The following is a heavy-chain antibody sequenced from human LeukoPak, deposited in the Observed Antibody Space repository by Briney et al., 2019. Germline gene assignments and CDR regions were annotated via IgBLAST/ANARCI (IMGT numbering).Heavy chain of an antibody. CDR1: GGSFSGYY. CDR2: INHSGST. D-gene: IGHD3-22*01. V-gene: IGHV4-34*01. CDR3: ATSYYDSSGYSCFDY. Sequence: SETLSLTCAVYGGSFSGYYWSWIRQPPGKGLEWIGEINHSGSTNYNPSLKSRVTKSVDTSKNQFSLKLSSVTAADTAVYYCATSYYDSSGYSCFDYWGQGTLVTVSS. J-gene: IGHJ4*02.